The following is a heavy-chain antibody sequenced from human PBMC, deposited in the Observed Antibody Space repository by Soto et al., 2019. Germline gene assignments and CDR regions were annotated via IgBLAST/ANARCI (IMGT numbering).Heavy chain of an antibody. CDR2: IKQDGIEK. V-gene: IGHV3-7*03. Sequence: PGGSLRLSCAASGFTFSSYWMSWVRQAPGKGLEWVANIKQDGIEKYYVDSVKGRFTISRDNAKNSLYLQMNSLRAEDTAVYYCARDKVDYGGNLAFDIWGQGTMVTVSS. D-gene: IGHD4-17*01. CDR3: ARDKVDYGGNLAFDI. J-gene: IGHJ3*02. CDR1: GFTFSSYW.